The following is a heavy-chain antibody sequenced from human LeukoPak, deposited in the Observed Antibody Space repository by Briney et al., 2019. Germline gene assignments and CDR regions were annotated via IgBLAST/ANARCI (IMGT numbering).Heavy chain of an antibody. CDR1: GFTFSSYW. D-gene: IGHD2-2*02. J-gene: IGHJ5*02. Sequence: GGSLRLSCAASGFTFSSYWMHWVRQAPGKGLVWASRINSDGSSTSYADSVKGRFTISRDNAKNTLYLQMNSLRAEDTAVYYCGSGLLYPFDPWGQGTLVTVSS. CDR3: GSGLLYPFDP. CDR2: INSDGSST. V-gene: IGHV3-74*01.